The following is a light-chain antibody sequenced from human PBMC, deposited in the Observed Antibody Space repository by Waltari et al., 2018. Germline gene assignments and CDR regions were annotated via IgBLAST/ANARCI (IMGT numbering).Light chain of an antibody. J-gene: IGKJ1*01. V-gene: IGKV3-20*01. CDR1: QSVSSSY. CDR3: QQYGSSPPWT. CDR2: GAS. Sequence: EIVFTQSPGTLSLYPGERPTLSCSASQSVSSSYLAWYQQKPGQAPRLLIYGASSRATGIPDRFSGSGSGTDFTLTISRLEPEDFAVYYCQQYGSSPPWTFGQGTKVEIK.